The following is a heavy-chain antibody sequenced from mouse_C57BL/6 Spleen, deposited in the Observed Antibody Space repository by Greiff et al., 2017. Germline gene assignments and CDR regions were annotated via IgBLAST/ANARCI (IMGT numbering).Heavy chain of an antibody. J-gene: IGHJ3*01. CDR2: INPYNGGT. CDR3: ARDQAWFAY. Sequence: EVQLQESGPVLVKPGASVKMSCKASGYTFTDYYMNWVKQSHGKSLEWIGVINPYNGGTSYNQKFKGKATLTVDKSSSTAYMELNSLTSEDSAVYYCARDQAWFAYWGQGTLVTVSA. CDR1: GYTFTDYY. V-gene: IGHV1-19*01.